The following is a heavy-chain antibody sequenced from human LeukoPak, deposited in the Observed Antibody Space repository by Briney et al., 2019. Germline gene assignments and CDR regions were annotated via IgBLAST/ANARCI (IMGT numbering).Heavy chain of an antibody. D-gene: IGHD6-13*01. CDR3: ARDPPQPGITAAGYFDL. V-gene: IGHV4-59*01. CDR1: GDSISSYS. J-gene: IGHJ2*01. Sequence: SETLSLTCTVSGDSISSYSWSWIRQPPGKGLEWIGYVYYSGSTNYNPSLKSRVTISADTSKNQFSLKVRSVTAADTAVYYCARDPPQPGITAAGYFDLWGRGTLVTASS. CDR2: VYYSGST.